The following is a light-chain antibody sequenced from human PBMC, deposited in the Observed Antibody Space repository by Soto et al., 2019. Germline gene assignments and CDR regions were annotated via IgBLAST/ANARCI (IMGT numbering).Light chain of an antibody. CDR3: SSYTTSNTRQIV. V-gene: IGLV2-14*01. CDR1: SSDVGGYNY. Sequence: SVLTQPASVSGSPGQSITISCTRTSSDVGGYNYVSWYQQHPGKAPKFMIYDVSNRPSGVSNRFSGSKSGNTASLTISGLQAEDEADYYCSSYTTSNTRQIVFGTGTQ. J-gene: IGLJ1*01. CDR2: DVS.